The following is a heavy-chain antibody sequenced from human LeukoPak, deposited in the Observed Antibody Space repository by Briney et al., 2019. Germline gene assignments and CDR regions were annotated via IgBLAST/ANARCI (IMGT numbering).Heavy chain of an antibody. CDR2: INHSGST. CDR1: GGSFSGYY. J-gene: IGHJ3*02. D-gene: IGHD3-10*01. V-gene: IGHV4-34*01. CDR3: ARVLRRYYGGYAFDI. Sequence: SETLSLTCAVYGGSFSGYYWSWIRQPPGKGLEWIGEINHSGSTNYNPSLKSRVTISVDTSKNQFSLKLGSVTAADTAVYYCARVLRRYYGGYAFDIWGQGTMVTVSS.